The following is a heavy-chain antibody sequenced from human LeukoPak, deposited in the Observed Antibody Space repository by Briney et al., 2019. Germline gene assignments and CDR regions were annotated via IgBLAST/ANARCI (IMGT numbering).Heavy chain of an antibody. CDR1: GYTFTSYD. V-gene: IGHV1-8*03. D-gene: IGHD7-27*01. CDR2: MNPNSGNT. CDR3: AKVRNRPWGSAFDGLDI. Sequence: GASVKVSCKASGYTFTSYDINWVRQATGQGLEWMGWMNPNSGNTGYAQKFQGRVTITRYTSISTAYMELSSLRSEDTAVYYCAKVRNRPWGSAFDGLDIWGQGTMVTVSS. J-gene: IGHJ3*02.